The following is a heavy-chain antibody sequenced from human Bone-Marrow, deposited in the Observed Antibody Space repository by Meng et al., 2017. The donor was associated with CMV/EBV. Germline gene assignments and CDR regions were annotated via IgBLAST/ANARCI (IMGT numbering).Heavy chain of an antibody. D-gene: IGHD1-1*01. CDR3: ARDPLNWNFDY. J-gene: IGHJ4*02. Sequence: ASAKVTCKASGYTFTNYGITWVRQAPAQGLEWMGWISTYNGNTNYAPNRQGRVTMTTDKSTSTAYMSLRRLKSDDTAVDFCARDPLNWNFDYWGQGTPVTVSS. CDR1: GYTFTNYG. V-gene: IGHV1-18*04. CDR2: ISTYNGNT.